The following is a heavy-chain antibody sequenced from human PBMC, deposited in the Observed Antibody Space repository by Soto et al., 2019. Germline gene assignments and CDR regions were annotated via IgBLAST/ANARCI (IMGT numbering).Heavy chain of an antibody. CDR2: INPNSGGT. CDR1: GYTFTGYY. J-gene: IGHJ5*02. CDR3: ARDKAMVTTYDPRFSQPQGFDP. Sequence: ASVKVSCKASGYTFTGYYMHWVRQAPGQGLEWMGWINPNSGGTNYAQKFQGRVTMTRDTSISTAYMELSRLRSDDTAVYYCARDKAMVTTYDPRFSQPQGFDPWGQGTLVTVSS. V-gene: IGHV1-2*02. D-gene: IGHD4-17*01.